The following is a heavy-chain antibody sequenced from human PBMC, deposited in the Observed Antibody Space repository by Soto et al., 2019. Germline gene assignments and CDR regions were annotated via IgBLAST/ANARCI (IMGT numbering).Heavy chain of an antibody. CDR2: ISATGGGT. CDR3: AKGELLTGAASFDY. Sequence: GGSLRLSCAASGFKFSNYAMSWVRQAPGKGLEWVSLISATGGGTYYADSVKGRFTISRDNSHNTLYLQVHSLTAEDTALYYCAKGELLTGAASFDYWGLGTLVTVSS. CDR1: GFKFSNYA. J-gene: IGHJ4*02. D-gene: IGHD7-27*01. V-gene: IGHV3-23*01.